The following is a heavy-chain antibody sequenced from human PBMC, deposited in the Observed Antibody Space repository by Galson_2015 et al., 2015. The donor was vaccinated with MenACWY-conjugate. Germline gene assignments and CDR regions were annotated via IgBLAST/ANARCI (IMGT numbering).Heavy chain of an antibody. CDR1: GGSISSSSYY. D-gene: IGHD6-13*01. CDR3: ARLKVAAGTDY. CDR2: IYYSGIT. J-gene: IGHJ4*02. V-gene: IGHV4-39*01. Sequence: SETLSLTCSVSGGSISSSSYYWGWIRQPPGKGLEWIGSIYYSGITYYNPSLMSRVTIFVDTSKNQFSLKLSSVTAADTAVYYCARLKVAAGTDYWGQGTLVTVSS.